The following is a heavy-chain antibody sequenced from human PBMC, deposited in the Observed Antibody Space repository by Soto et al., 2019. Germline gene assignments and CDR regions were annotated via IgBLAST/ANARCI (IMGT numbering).Heavy chain of an antibody. V-gene: IGHV3-48*02. CDR1: GFAFGSYS. Sequence: ESGGGLVQPGGSQRLSCVASGFAFGSYSMNWVRQAPGKGLEWVSYISSGGTTIYYADSVRGRFTISRDNAENSLYLLLNSLKDEDTAVYYCARVIRSGGTYCLDYWGQGTLLTVSP. CDR2: ISSGGTTI. D-gene: IGHD1-26*01. J-gene: IGHJ4*02. CDR3: ARVIRSGGTYCLDY.